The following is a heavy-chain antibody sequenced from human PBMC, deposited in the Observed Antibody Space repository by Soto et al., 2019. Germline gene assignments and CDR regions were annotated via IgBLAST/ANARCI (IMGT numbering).Heavy chain of an antibody. D-gene: IGHD5-18*01. J-gene: IGHJ4*02. CDR3: ARGGIQLWPEDY. CDR2: ISYSGST. Sequence: QVHLQESGPGLVKPSQTLSLTCTVSGGSITSSGYYWSWIRQHPGKGLEWLGYISYSGSTNYNPSLKSRPTISVDTSKNQFSVKLSSVTAADTAVYYCARGGIQLWPEDYWGQGTLVTVSS. V-gene: IGHV4-31*03. CDR1: GGSITSSGYY.